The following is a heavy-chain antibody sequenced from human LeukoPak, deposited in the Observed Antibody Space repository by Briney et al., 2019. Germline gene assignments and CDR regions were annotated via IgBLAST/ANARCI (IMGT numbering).Heavy chain of an antibody. CDR1: GFTLRSYG. CDR3: ARDRFKKQRVRNFDH. CDR2: IWYDGSNQ. J-gene: IGHJ4*01. V-gene: IGHV3-33*01. D-gene: IGHD6-13*01. Sequence: GGSLRLSCAASGFTLRSYGMHWVRQAPGKGLEWVAVIWYDGSNQYYVDSVKGRFTISRDNSKNMLSLQMSSVRAEDTGVYYCARDRFKKQRVRNFDHRGPGTLVTVSS.